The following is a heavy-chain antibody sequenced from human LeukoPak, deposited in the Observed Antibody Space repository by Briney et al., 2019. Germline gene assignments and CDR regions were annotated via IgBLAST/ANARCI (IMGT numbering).Heavy chain of an antibody. CDR2: IVVGSGNT. CDR3: AADLWYGDYVHFDY. Sequence: ASVKVSCKASGFTFTSSAVQWVRQARGQRLEWIGWIVVGSGNTNYAQKFQERVTITRDMSTSTAYMELSSLRSEDTAVYYCAADLWYGDYVHFDYWGQGTLVTVSS. D-gene: IGHD4-17*01. J-gene: IGHJ4*02. V-gene: IGHV1-58*01. CDR1: GFTFTSSA.